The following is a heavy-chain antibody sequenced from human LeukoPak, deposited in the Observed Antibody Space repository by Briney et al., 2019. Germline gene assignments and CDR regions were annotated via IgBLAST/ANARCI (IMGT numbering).Heavy chain of an antibody. CDR2: MYPGDSDT. CDR3: ARRYSGSHQRDFYFDF. Sequence: GESLKISCKGSGYSFTNYWIGWVRRMPGKGLEWMGIMYPGDSDTKYSPSFQGQVTMSADRSISAAYLQWSSLKASDTAIYYCARRYSGSHQRDFYFDFWGQGTLVTVSS. D-gene: IGHD1-26*01. V-gene: IGHV5-51*01. CDR1: GYSFTNYW. J-gene: IGHJ4*02.